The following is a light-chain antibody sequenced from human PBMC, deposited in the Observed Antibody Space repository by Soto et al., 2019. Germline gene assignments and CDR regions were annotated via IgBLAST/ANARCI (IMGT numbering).Light chain of an antibody. J-gene: IGLJ2*01. CDR2: VGTGGIVG. V-gene: IGLV9-49*01. CDR1: SGYSNYK. Sequence: QPVLTQPPSASASLGASVTLTCTLSSGYSNYKVDWYQQRPGKGPRFVMRVGTGGIVGSKGDGIPDRFSVLASGLNRYLTIKNIQEVDESDYHCGADHGSGSNFIVVFGGGTKLTVL. CDR3: GADHGSGSNFIVV.